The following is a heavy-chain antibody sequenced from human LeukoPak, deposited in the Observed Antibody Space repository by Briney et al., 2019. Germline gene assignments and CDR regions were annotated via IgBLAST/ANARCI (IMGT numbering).Heavy chain of an antibody. CDR2: INSDGSST. CDR3: AREDFSTVGATLGMDV. CDR1: GFTFSSYW. Sequence: PGGSLRLSCAASGFTFSSYWMHWVRQAPGKGLVWVSRINSDGSSTSYADSVKGRFTISRDNAKNTLYLQMNSLRAEDTAVYYCAREDFSTVGATLGMDVWGKGTTVTVSS. D-gene: IGHD1-26*01. J-gene: IGHJ6*03. V-gene: IGHV3-74*01.